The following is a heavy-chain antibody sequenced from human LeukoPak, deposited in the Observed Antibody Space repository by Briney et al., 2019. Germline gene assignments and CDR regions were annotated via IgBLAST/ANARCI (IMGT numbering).Heavy chain of an antibody. Sequence: GGSLRLSCAASGFTFSNAWMSWVRQAPGKGLEWVGRIKSKTDGGTTDYAAPVKGRFTISRDDSKNTLYLQMNSLKTEDTAVYYCTTDHLVLVVVVAALGYWGQGTLVTVSS. D-gene: IGHD2-15*01. J-gene: IGHJ4*02. CDR3: TTDHLVLVVVVAALGY. V-gene: IGHV3-15*01. CDR1: GFTFSNAW. CDR2: IKSKTDGGTT.